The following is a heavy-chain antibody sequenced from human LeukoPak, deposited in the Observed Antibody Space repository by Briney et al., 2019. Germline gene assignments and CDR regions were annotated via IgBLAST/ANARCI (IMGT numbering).Heavy chain of an antibody. V-gene: IGHV3-48*03. CDR1: GFTFSSYE. J-gene: IGHJ4*02. CDR2: ISSSGSTI. CDR3: ARPLDDYGDYYFDY. Sequence: GGSLRLSCAASGFTFSSYEMNWVRQAPGKGLEWVSYISSSGSTIYYADSVKGRLTISRDNAKNSLYLQMNSLRAEDTAVYYCARPLDDYGDYYFDYWGQGTLVTVSS. D-gene: IGHD4-17*01.